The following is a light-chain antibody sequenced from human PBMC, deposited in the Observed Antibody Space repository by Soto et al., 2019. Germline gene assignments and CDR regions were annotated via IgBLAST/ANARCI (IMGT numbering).Light chain of an antibody. CDR2: EVT. Sequence: QSALTQPASVSGSPGQSITISCTGTSTDVANYDYVSWYQHHPGKAPKLMIYEVTNRPSGVSNRFSGSKSGNTASLTISGLQAEDEADYYSSSYTTTTTLVLFGGGTKLTVL. CDR1: STDVANYDY. CDR3: SSYTTTTTLVL. J-gene: IGLJ2*01. V-gene: IGLV2-14*01.